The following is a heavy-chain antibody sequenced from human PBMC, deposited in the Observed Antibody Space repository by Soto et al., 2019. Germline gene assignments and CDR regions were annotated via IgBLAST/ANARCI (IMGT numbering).Heavy chain of an antibody. J-gene: IGHJ4*02. CDR1: GFTFSSYA. V-gene: IGHV3-30-3*01. Sequence: QVQLVESGGGVVQPGRSLRLSCAASGFTFSSYAMNWVRQAPGKGLEWVALISYDGSNKYYADSVKGRFTISRDNSKNTLYLQMNSLRAEDTAVYYCARGRRGSIAAAAEDYWGQGTLVTVSS. D-gene: IGHD6-13*01. CDR2: ISYDGSNK. CDR3: ARGRRGSIAAAAEDY.